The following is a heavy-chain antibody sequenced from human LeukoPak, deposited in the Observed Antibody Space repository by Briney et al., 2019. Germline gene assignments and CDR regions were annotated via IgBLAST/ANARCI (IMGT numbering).Heavy chain of an antibody. V-gene: IGHV3-15*01. D-gene: IGHD3-16*02. CDR3: TTDGGVYYDYVWGSYRPYYFDY. CDR1: GFTFSNAW. CDR2: IKSKTDGGTT. J-gene: IGHJ4*02. Sequence: PGGSLRLSCAASGFTFSNAWMSWVRQAPGKGLEWVGRIKSKTDGGTTDYAAPVKGRFTISRDDSKNTLYLQMNSLKTEDTAVYYCTTDGGVYYDYVWGSYRPYYFDYWGQGTLVTVST.